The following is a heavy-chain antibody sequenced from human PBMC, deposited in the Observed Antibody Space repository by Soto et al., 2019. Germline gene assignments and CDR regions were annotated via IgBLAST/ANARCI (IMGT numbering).Heavy chain of an antibody. CDR2: INHSGST. D-gene: IGHD3-3*01. J-gene: IGHJ6*03. CDR3: ARGYAFGVVTLIYYMDV. CDR1: GGSFSGYY. Sequence: PSETLSLTCAVYGGSFSGYYWSWIRQPPGKGLEWIGEINHSGSTNYNPSLKSRGTISVDTSKNQFSLKLSSVTAADTAVYYCARGYAFGVVTLIYYMDVWGKGTTVT. V-gene: IGHV4-34*01.